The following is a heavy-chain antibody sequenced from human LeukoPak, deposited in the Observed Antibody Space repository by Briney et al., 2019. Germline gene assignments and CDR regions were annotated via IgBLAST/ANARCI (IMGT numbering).Heavy chain of an antibody. CDR1: GYTFTDYH. Sequence: ASVKVSCKASGYTFTDYHMHWVRQAPGQGLEWVGWINPNTGGTNYAQGFQGRVTMTRDTSINTSYMELSSLISDDTALYFCARGGHGHTQNDFWGQGTLVTVSS. V-gene: IGHV1-2*02. CDR2: INPNTGGT. D-gene: IGHD5-24*01. CDR3: ARGGHGHTQNDF. J-gene: IGHJ4*02.